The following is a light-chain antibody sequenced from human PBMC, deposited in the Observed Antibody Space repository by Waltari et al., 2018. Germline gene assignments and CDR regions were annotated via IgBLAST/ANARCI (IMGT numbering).Light chain of an antibody. J-gene: IGLJ3*02. V-gene: IGLV1-40*01. Sequence: HSVLTQPPSVSGAPGQRVTISCTGRGSNIGAGYHVRWYQQLPRAAPKLLIYGSTTRPLGVPDRFFGSTSGTSASLTITGLQAEDEADYYCQSYDTSLSVVFGGGTKLTVL. CDR3: QSYDTSLSVV. CDR2: GST. CDR1: GSNIGAGYH.